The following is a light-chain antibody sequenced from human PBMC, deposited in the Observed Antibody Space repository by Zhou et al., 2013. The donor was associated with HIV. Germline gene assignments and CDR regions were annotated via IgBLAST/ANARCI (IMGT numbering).Light chain of an antibody. CDR1: ENINTK. CDR3: QQYDQWPPVT. CDR2: AAS. V-gene: IGKV3D-15*01. J-gene: IGKJ4*01. Sequence: EIVLTQSPGTLSLSPGERATLSCRASENINTKLAWYQQKPGQAPRLLIIAASTRAAGVPARFSGSGSGTDFTLTINGLQSEDFAFYYCQQYDQWPPVTFGGGTKVEIK.